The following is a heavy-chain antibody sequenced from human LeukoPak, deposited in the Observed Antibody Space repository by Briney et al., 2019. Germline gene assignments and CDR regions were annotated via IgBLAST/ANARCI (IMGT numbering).Heavy chain of an antibody. CDR3: ARWGDYYDSSGYLRFDY. D-gene: IGHD3-22*01. Sequence: SVKVSCKASGGTFSSYAISWVRQAPGQGLEWMGGIIPIFGTANYAQKFQGRVTITADESTSTAYMELSSLRSEDTAVYYCARWGDYYDSSGYLRFDYWGQGTLVTVSS. J-gene: IGHJ4*02. CDR2: IIPIFGTA. V-gene: IGHV1-69*13. CDR1: GGTFSSYA.